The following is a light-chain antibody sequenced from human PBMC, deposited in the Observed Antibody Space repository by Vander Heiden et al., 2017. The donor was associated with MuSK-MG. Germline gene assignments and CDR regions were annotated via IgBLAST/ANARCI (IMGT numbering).Light chain of an antibody. CDR2: EAT. CDR1: TSNVGTYNL. Sequence: QSALTQPASVSRSPGQSITISCPGTTSNVGTYNLVSWYQQHPVKAPKLMIYEATKRPSGISIRFSGSRSGNTASLTISGLQAEDEADYFCCSYAGSSTWVFGGGTKMTVL. J-gene: IGLJ3*02. CDR3: CSYAGSSTWV. V-gene: IGLV2-23*01.